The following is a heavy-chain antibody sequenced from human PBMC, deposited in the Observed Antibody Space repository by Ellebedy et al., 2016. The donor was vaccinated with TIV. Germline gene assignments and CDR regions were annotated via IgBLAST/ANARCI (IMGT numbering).Heavy chain of an antibody. CDR3: ARAKHQLDYGFDI. V-gene: IGHV6-1*01. J-gene: IGHJ3*02. Sequence: HSQTLSLTCAISGDSVSSNSAAWNWIRQSPPRGLEWLGRTYYRSKWYNDYAVSVKSRITINPDTSKSQFSLHLNSVTPEDTAVYYCARAKHQLDYGFDIWGQGTMVTVSS. CDR2: TYYRSKWYN. D-gene: IGHD1-1*01. CDR1: GDSVSSNSAA.